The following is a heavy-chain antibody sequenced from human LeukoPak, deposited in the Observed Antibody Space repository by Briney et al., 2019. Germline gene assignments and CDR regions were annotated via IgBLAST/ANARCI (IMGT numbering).Heavy chain of an antibody. D-gene: IGHD6-13*01. CDR1: GGSISSYC. CDR3: SRSVAAAGTGIDY. V-gene: IGHV4-59*01. J-gene: IGHJ4*02. Sequence: SETLSLTCTVSGGSISSYCWSWIRQPPGKGLEWIGYIYYSGSTNYNPSLKSRVTISVDTSKNQFSLKLSSVTAADTAVYYCSRSVAAAGTGIDYWGQGTLVTVSS. CDR2: IYYSGST.